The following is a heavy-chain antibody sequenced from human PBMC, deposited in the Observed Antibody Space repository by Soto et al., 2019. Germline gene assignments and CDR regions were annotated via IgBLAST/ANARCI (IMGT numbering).Heavy chain of an antibody. CDR2: IIPIFGTA. J-gene: IGHJ4*02. D-gene: IGHD3-22*01. V-gene: IGHV1-69*01. Sequence: QVQLVQSGAEVKKPGSSVKVSCKASGGTFSSYAISWVRQAPGQGLEWMGGIIPIFGTANYAQKFQGRVTITADESTSTDYIELSSLRAEDTAVYYCARGTHYYDSSGYHSETRGYSDYWGQGTLVTVSS. CDR1: GGTFSSYA. CDR3: ARGTHYYDSSGYHSETRGYSDY.